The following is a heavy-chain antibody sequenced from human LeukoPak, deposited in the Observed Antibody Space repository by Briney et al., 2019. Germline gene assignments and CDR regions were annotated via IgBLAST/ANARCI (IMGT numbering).Heavy chain of an antibody. CDR1: GFTFSSYS. D-gene: IGHD3-9*01. CDR2: ISSSSSYI. CDR3: ARGGESDILTGYADY. V-gene: IGHV3-21*01. Sequence: GSLRLSCAASGFTFSSYSMNWVRQAPGKGLEWVSSISSSSSYIYHADSVKGRFTISRDNAKNSLYLQMNSLRAEDTAVYYCARGGESDILTGYADYWDQGTLVTVSS. J-gene: IGHJ4*02.